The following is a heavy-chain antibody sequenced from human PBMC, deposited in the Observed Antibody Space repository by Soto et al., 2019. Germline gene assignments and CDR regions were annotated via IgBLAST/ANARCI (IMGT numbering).Heavy chain of an antibody. V-gene: IGHV3-23*01. Sequence: GGSXRLSCVSSGFTFIDYSMTWVRQAPGKGLEWVATISATGGNIEYTDSLKGRFTISRDNSKNTLYLQLNGLTSDDTAVHYCAKVAGGLGYFDLWGRGTLVNVSS. CDR3: AKVAGGLGYFDL. D-gene: IGHD3-16*01. CDR2: ISATGGNI. J-gene: IGHJ2*01. CDR1: GFTFIDYS.